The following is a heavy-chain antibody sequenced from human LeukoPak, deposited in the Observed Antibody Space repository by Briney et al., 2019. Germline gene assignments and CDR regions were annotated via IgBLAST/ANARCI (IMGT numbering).Heavy chain of an antibody. CDR3: ARDGIWQNDAFDI. CDR2: INPNSGGT. J-gene: IGHJ3*02. D-gene: IGHD3-3*02. CDR1: GYTFTDYY. Sequence: GASVKVSCKASGYTFTDYYMHWVRQAPGQGLEWMGWINPNSGGTNYAQKFQGRVTMTRDTSISTAYMELSRLRSDDTAVYYCARDGIWQNDAFDIWGQGTMVTVSS. V-gene: IGHV1-2*02.